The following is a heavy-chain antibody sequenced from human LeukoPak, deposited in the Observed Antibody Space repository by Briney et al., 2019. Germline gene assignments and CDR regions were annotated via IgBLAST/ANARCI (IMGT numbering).Heavy chain of an antibody. CDR3: ARGGYYDSSGYSLGMDY. V-gene: IGHV1-2*02. Sequence: GASVKVFCKASGYTFTGYYMHWVRQAPGQGVEWMGWINPNSGGTNYAQKFQGRVTMTRDTSISTAYMELSRLRSDDTAVYYCARGGYYDSSGYSLGMDYWGQGTLVTVSS. D-gene: IGHD3-22*01. CDR2: INPNSGGT. J-gene: IGHJ4*02. CDR1: GYTFTGYY.